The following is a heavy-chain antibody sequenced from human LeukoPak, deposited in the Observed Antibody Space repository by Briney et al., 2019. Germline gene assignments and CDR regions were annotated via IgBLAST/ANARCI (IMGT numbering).Heavy chain of an antibody. D-gene: IGHD3-10*01. J-gene: IGHJ4*02. CDR2: FDPTYGET. CDR1: GYTLTELS. V-gene: IGHV1-24*01. Sequence: SVTVSSKVSGYTLTELSMHWGRQTPGKGHEKMGGFDPTYGETIYAQKFQGRVTMTEDTSTDTAYMELSSLRSEDTAVYYCATRSPVLLWFGELLSDWGQGTLVTVSS. CDR3: ATRSPVLLWFGELLSD.